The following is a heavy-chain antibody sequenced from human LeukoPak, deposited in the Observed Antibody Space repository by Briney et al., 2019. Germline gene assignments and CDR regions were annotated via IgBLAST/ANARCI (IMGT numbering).Heavy chain of an antibody. CDR3: AREDSNYGGYYYYYYMDV. J-gene: IGHJ6*03. CDR1: GFTFSSYA. V-gene: IGHV3-64*01. CDR2: ISSNGGST. Sequence: GGSLRPSCAASGFTFSSYAMHWVRQAPGKGLEYVSAISSNGGSTYYANSVKGRFTISRDNSKNTLYLQMGSLRAEDMAVYYCAREDSNYGGYYYYYYMDVWGKGTTVTVSS. D-gene: IGHD4-11*01.